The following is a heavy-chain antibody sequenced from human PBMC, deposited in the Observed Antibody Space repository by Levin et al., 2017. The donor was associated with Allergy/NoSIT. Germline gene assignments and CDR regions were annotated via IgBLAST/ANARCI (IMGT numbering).Heavy chain of an antibody. Sequence: PGGSLRLSCSASGFTFSKAWMSWVRQAPGKGLEWVGRIKSKTEGGTTDYAAPVKGRFTISRDDSKNMLYVQMNSLKTEDTAVYYCTTDHPPNYYDFWSGYYTSFDYWGQGTLVTVSS. J-gene: IGHJ4*02. D-gene: IGHD3-3*01. CDR3: TTDHPPNYYDFWSGYYTSFDY. CDR2: IKSKTEGGTT. V-gene: IGHV3-15*01. CDR1: GFTFSKAW.